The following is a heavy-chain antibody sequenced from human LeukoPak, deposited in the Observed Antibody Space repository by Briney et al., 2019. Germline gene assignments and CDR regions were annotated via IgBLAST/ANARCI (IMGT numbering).Heavy chain of an antibody. J-gene: IGHJ5*02. D-gene: IGHD3-22*01. CDR3: ARGYYDSSGYNWFDP. CDR2: IWYDGSNK. V-gene: IGHV3-33*01. CDR1: GFTFSSYG. Sequence: GGSLRLSCAASGFTFSSYGMHWVRQAPGKGLEWVAVIWYDGSNKYYADSVKGRFTISRDNSKNTPYLQMNSLRAEDTAVYYCARGYYDSSGYNWFDPWGQGTLVTVSS.